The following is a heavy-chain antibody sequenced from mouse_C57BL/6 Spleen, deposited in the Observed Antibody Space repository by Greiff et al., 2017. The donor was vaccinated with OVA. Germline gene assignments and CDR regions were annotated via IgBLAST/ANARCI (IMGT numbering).Heavy chain of an antibody. Sequence: QVQLQQPGAELVKPGASVKLSCKASGYTFTSYWMHWVKQRPGRGLEWIGRLDPSGGGTKYNEKFKSKATLTVDKPSSTAYMQLSSLTSEDSAVDYYGREEDDYDVLAYWGQGTLVTVSA. J-gene: IGHJ3*01. D-gene: IGHD2-4*01. CDR3: GREEDDYDVLAY. V-gene: IGHV1-72*01. CDR1: GYTFTSYW. CDR2: LDPSGGGT.